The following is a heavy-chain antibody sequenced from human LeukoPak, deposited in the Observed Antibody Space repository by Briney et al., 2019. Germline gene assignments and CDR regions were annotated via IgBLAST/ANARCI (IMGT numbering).Heavy chain of an antibody. Sequence: QPGGSLRLSCAASGFTFSSYGMHWVRQAPGKGLEWVAFIRYDGSNKYYADSVKGRFTISRDNSKNTLYLQMNSLRAEDTAVYYCAKDFYCSSTSCYTPEYFQHWGQGTLVTVSS. D-gene: IGHD2-2*02. CDR2: IRYDGSNK. V-gene: IGHV3-30*02. CDR3: AKDFYCSSTSCYTPEYFQH. CDR1: GFTFSSYG. J-gene: IGHJ1*01.